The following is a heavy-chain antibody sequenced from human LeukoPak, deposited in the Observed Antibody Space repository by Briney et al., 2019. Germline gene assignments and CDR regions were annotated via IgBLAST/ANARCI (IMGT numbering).Heavy chain of an antibody. V-gene: IGHV3-7*04. D-gene: IGHD3-10*01. CDR3: ARATLWFGESSFDY. Sequence: HPGGSLRLSCAASGFTFSSYWMSWVRQAPGKGLEWVANIKQDGSEKYYVDSVKGRFTISRDNAKNSLYLQMNSLRAEDTAVYCCARATLWFGESSFDYWGQGTLVTVSS. J-gene: IGHJ4*02. CDR1: GFTFSSYW. CDR2: IKQDGSEK.